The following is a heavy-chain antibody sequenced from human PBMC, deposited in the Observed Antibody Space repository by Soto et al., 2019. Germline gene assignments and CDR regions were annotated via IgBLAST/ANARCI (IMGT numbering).Heavy chain of an antibody. J-gene: IGHJ5*02. CDR2: IVPLFGTA. CDR3: ARDGDPGYSFWSGPLGGGRFDP. V-gene: IGHV1-69*12. Sequence: QGQLVQSGAEVKEPGSSVNVSCKTSGGTFGNTAVTWVRQVPGQGLEWIGGIVPLFGTANYAQKFRGRVMITADESTRTDYMDLSSLRSDDTAIYYCARDGDPGYSFWSGPLGGGRFDPWGQGTLVTVSS. CDR1: GGTFGNTA. D-gene: IGHD3-3*01.